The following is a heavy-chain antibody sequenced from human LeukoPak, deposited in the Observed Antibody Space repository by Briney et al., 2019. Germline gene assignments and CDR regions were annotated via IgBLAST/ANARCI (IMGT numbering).Heavy chain of an antibody. V-gene: IGHV1-8*02. CDR2: MDPNSGNT. CDR1: GYTFKNYD. D-gene: IGHD5-24*01. CDR3: ARATPGGLHGYSFDY. J-gene: IGHJ4*02. Sequence: ASVKVSCKASGYTFKNYDINWVRQATGQGLEWMGWMDPNSGNTGFAQKFQDRVSMTRDTSINTAYMELTSLRSGDTAVYYCARATPGGLHGYSFDYWGQGTVVTVYS.